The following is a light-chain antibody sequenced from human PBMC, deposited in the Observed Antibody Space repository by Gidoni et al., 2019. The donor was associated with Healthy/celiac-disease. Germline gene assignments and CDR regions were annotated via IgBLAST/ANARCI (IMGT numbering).Light chain of an antibody. CDR2: GAS. CDR3: QQYNNWPPST. CDR1: QSVSSN. V-gene: IGKV3-15*01. Sequence: EIVMTQSPATLSVSPGERATLSCRASQSVSSNLAWYQQKPGPARRLLIYGASTRATGIPARFSGSGSGTEFTLTISSLQSEDFAVYYCQQYNNWPPSTFGQXTRLEIK. J-gene: IGKJ5*01.